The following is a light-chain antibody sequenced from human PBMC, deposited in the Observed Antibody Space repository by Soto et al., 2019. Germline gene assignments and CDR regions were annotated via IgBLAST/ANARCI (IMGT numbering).Light chain of an antibody. CDR1: QSVSSSY. CDR3: QQYGSSPIT. J-gene: IGKJ5*01. CDR2: GAS. V-gene: IGKV3-20*01. Sequence: EIVLTQSPGTLSLSPGERGTLSCRASQSVSSSYLAWYQQKHGQAXRVLIYGASSRATGIPDRFSGSGSGTDLTLTLRRLEPEDGEVYYGQQYGSSPITFGQGTRLEIK.